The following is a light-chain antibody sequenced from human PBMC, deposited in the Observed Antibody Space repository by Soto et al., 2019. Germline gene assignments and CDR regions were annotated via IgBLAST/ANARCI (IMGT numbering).Light chain of an antibody. J-gene: IGKJ3*01. CDR1: QSVSSN. CDR2: GAS. Sequence: EIVMTQSPATLSVSPGERATLSCRASQSVSSNLAWYQQKPGQAPRLLIYGASTRATGIPARFSGSGSGTELTLTISSLQSEDFAVSYCQQYNNRPPFTFGPGTKVDIK. V-gene: IGKV3-15*01. CDR3: QQYNNRPPFT.